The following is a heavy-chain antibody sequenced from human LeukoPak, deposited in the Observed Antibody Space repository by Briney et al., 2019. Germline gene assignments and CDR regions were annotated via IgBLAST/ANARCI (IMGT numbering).Heavy chain of an antibody. D-gene: IGHD1-26*01. V-gene: IGHV3-64*01. J-gene: IGHJ4*02. Sequence: GGSLRLSCAASGFTFSSYAMHWVRQAPGKGLEYVSAISSNGGSTYYANSVKGRFTISRDNSKNTLYLQMGSLRAGDMAVYYCARVSGSYRYYFDYWGQGTLVTVSS. CDR1: GFTFSSYA. CDR2: ISSNGGST. CDR3: ARVSGSYRYYFDY.